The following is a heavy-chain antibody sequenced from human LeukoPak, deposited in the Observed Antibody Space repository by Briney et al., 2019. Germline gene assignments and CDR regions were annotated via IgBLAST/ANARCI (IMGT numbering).Heavy chain of an antibody. D-gene: IGHD2-2*02. CDR2: IYHSGST. CDR1: GYSISSGYY. V-gene: IGHV4-38-2*01. Sequence: SXXLSLTCAVSGYSISSGYYWGWIRRPPGKGREWIGRIYHSGSTYYNPSLKRGVTISGETTKKNVYMKMSTVTAADTAVYYCARHQYQLLYGYNWFDPWGQGTLVTVSS. J-gene: IGHJ5*02. CDR3: ARHQYQLLYGYNWFDP.